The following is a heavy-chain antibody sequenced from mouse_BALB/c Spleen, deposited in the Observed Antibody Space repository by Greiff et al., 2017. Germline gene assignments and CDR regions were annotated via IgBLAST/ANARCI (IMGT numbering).Heavy chain of an antibody. CDR1: GYSITSGYY. CDR3: AREEDY. V-gene: IGHV3-6*02. J-gene: IGHJ2*01. CDR2: ISYDGSN. Sequence: EVQLQQSGPGLVKPSQSLSLTCSVTGYSITSGYYWNWIRQFPGNKLEWMGYISYDGSNNYNPSLKNRISITRDTSKNQFFLKLNSVTTEDTATYYCAREEDYWGQGTTLTVSS.